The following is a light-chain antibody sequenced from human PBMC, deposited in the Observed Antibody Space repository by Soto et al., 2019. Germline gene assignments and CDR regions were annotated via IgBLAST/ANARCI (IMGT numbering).Light chain of an antibody. CDR1: QSVNRF. CDR2: GAS. CDR3: QHYVGSPWA. V-gene: IGKV3-20*01. J-gene: IGKJ1*01. Sequence: EIVLTQSPGTLSLSPGERATLSCRASQSVNRFLAWFQQKPGQVPRLLIYGASNRATGITDRFSGSGSETDFTLTITRLEPEDFAVYYCQHYVGSPWAFGQGTKVENK.